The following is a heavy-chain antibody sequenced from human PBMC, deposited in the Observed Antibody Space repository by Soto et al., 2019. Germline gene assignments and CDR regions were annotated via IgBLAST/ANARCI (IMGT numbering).Heavy chain of an antibody. CDR1: GFTFSSYA. CDR2: ISGSGGST. Sequence: EVQLLESGGGLVQPGGSLRLSCAASGFTFSSYAMSWVRQAPGKGLEWVSAISGSGGSTYYADSVKGRFAISRDNSKNTLYLQMNSLRAEDTAVYYCAKDPRNLNYCYGMDVWGQGTTVTVSS. CDR3: AKDPRNLNYCYGMDV. D-gene: IGHD4-4*01. V-gene: IGHV3-23*01. J-gene: IGHJ6*02.